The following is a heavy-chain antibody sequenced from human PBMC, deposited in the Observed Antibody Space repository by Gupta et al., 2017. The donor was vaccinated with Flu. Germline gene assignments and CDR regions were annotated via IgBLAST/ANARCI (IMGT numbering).Heavy chain of an antibody. CDR2: IIPILGIA. V-gene: IGHV1-69*02. Sequence: QVQLVQSGAEVKKPGSSVKVSCKASGGTFSSYTISWVRQAPGQGLEWMGRIIPILGIANYAQKVQGRVTITADKSTSTAYMELSSLRSEDTAVYYCARTWLSTVTTSSSNYYYYGMDVWGQGTTVTVSS. CDR3: ARTWLSTVTTSSSNYYYYGMDV. D-gene: IGHD4-17*01. CDR1: GGTFSSYT. J-gene: IGHJ6*02.